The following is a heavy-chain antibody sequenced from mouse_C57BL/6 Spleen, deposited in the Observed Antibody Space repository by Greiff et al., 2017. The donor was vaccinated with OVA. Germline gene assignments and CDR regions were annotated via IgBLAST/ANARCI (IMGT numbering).Heavy chain of an antibody. CDR1: GYAFSSSW. CDR2: IYPGDGDT. J-gene: IGHJ3*01. CDR3: ARETAQATGLAY. D-gene: IGHD3-2*02. V-gene: IGHV1-82*01. Sequence: QVQLQQSGPELVKPGASVKISCKASGYAFSSSWMNWVKQRPGKGLEWIGRIYPGDGDTNYNGKFKGKATLTADKSSSTAYMQLSSLTSEDSAVYFCARETAQATGLAYWGQGTLVTVSA.